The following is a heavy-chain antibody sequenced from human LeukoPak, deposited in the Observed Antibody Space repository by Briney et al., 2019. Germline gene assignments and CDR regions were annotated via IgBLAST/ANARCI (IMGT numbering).Heavy chain of an antibody. J-gene: IGHJ4*02. CDR1: GFPFSNYS. Sequence: GGSLSLPCPASGFPFSNYSMSWFRQPQGKELEWFPSISSSRTYIYYADSLKGRFTISRDNAKNSLYLQMNSLRAEDTAVYYCARAKSDMVRGVIYYWGQGTLVTVSS. CDR3: ARAKSDMVRGVIYY. CDR2: ISSSRTYI. D-gene: IGHD3-10*01. V-gene: IGHV3-21*01.